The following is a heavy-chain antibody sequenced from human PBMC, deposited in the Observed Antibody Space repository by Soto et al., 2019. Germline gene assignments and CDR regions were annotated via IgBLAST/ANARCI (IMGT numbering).Heavy chain of an antibody. CDR1: GGSISSSSYY. V-gene: IGHV4-39*01. D-gene: IGHD1-26*01. Sequence: PSETLSLTCTVSGGSISSSSYYWGWIRQPPGKGLEWIGSIYYSGSTYYNPSLKSRVTISVDTSKNQFSLKLSSVTAADTAVYYCARYVGAIAYYGMDVWGQGTTVTVSS. J-gene: IGHJ6*02. CDR3: ARYVGAIAYYGMDV. CDR2: IYYSGST.